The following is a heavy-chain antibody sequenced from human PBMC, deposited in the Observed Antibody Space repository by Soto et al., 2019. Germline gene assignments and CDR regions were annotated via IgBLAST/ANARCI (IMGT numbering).Heavy chain of an antibody. J-gene: IGHJ4*02. Sequence: PGESLKISCKASGYSFINYWINWVRQMPDKGLEWMGRIDPKDSYTNYNPSFQGHVTISMDKSINTAYLQWSSLKASDTAIYFCVRQYMVAGRNSPYYLDLWGQGILVTVSS. CDR3: VRQYMVAGRNSPYYLDL. CDR1: GYSFINYW. D-gene: IGHD5-12*01. CDR2: IDPKDSYT. V-gene: IGHV5-10-1*01.